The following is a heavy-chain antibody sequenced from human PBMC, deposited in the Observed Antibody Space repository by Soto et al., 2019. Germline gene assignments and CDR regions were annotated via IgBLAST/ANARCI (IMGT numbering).Heavy chain of an antibody. Sequence: ASVKVSCKASGYTFTSYGISWVRQAPGQGLEWMGWISAYNGNTNYAQKLQGRVTMTTDTSTSTAYMELRSLRSDDTAVYYCARANYYDSSGYRFDPWGQGTLVTFSS. V-gene: IGHV1-18*01. CDR2: ISAYNGNT. J-gene: IGHJ5*02. CDR1: GYTFTSYG. CDR3: ARANYYDSSGYRFDP. D-gene: IGHD3-22*01.